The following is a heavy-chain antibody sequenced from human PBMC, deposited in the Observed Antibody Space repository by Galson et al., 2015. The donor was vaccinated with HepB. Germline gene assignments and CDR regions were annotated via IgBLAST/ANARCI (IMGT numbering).Heavy chain of an antibody. CDR1: GGTFSSYA. V-gene: IGHV1-69*13. CDR3: ARGGDYSNYSHHNFDY. CDR2: IIPIFGIA. J-gene: IGHJ4*02. Sequence: SVKVSCKASGGTFSSYAISWVRQAPGQGLEWMGGIIPIFGIANYAQKFQGRVTITADESTSTAYMELSSLRSEDTAVYYCARGGDYSNYSHHNFDYWGQGTLVTVSS. D-gene: IGHD4-11*01.